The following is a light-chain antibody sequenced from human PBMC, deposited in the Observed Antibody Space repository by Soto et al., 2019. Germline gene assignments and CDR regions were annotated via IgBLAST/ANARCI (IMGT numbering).Light chain of an antibody. Sequence: EIVLTQSPATLSLSPGERATLSCRASQSVGRDFVAWYQQKPGQAPRFLIYGASNRATGIPDRFSGSGSGTDFTLTISRLEPEDFAVYYCHQYASSPRTFGQGTKVEI. J-gene: IGKJ1*01. CDR2: GAS. V-gene: IGKV3-20*01. CDR1: QSVGRDF. CDR3: HQYASSPRT.